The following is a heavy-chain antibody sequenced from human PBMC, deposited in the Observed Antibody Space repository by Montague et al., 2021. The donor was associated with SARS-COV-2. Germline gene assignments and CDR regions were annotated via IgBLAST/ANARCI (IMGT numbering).Heavy chain of an antibody. CDR1: GDSVNRNY. V-gene: IGHV4-59*02. J-gene: IGHJ4*01. D-gene: IGHD3-22*01. CDR3: AKGSSGYGGYFDP. Sequence: SETLSLTCSVSGDSVNRNYWSWVRQAPGKGLEWLGYIFYSGSTYNTSLNSRVTMSLDKSKNHFSLNLISVTAAATAVDYCAKGSSGYGGYFDPWGHGTLVIVSS. CDR2: IFYSGST.